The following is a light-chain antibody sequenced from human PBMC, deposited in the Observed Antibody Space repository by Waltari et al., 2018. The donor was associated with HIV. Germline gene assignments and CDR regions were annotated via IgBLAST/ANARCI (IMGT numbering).Light chain of an antibody. CDR2: WAS. CDR1: HSVFYTPNAKNY. V-gene: IGKV4-1*01. J-gene: IGKJ1*01. CDR3: QQYYSPPPT. Sequence: DVVMTQSPDALAVSLGERATINCKATHSVFYTPNAKNYIAWYQQRPGQAPKLLIYWASTREFGCSARFSGSWSGTNFTLTITSLQAEDVAVYYCQQYYSPPPTFGQGTKVEIK.